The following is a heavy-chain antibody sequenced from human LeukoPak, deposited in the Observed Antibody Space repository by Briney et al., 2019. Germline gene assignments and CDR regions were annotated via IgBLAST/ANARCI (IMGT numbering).Heavy chain of an antibody. V-gene: IGHV1-69*04. J-gene: IGHJ4*02. CDR2: IIPILGIA. Sequence: GASVKVSCKASGGTFSSYAISWVRQAPGQGLEWMGRIIPILGIANYAQKFQGRVTITADKSTSTAYMELSSLRSEDTAVYYCASLSVVAATRLPGWAEYYFDYWGQGTLVTVSS. D-gene: IGHD2-15*01. CDR1: GGTFSSYA. CDR3: ASLSVVAATRLPGWAEYYFDY.